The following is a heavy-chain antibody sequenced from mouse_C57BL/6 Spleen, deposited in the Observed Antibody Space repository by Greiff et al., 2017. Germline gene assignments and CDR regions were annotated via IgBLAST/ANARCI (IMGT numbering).Heavy chain of an antibody. CDR3: AISTMVTTAGMDY. CDR2: IHPNSGST. CDR1: GYTFTSYW. J-gene: IGHJ4*01. D-gene: IGHD2-2*01. V-gene: IGHV1-64*01. Sequence: QVHVKQPGAELVKPGASVKLSCKASGYTFTSYWMHWVKQRPGQGLEWIGMIHPNSGSTNYNEKFKSKATLTVDKSSSTAYMQLSSLTSEDSAVYYCAISTMVTTAGMDYWGQGTSVTVSS.